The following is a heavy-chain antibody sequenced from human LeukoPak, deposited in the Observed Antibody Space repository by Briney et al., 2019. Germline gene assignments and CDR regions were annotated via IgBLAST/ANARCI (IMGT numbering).Heavy chain of an antibody. V-gene: IGHV4-59*08. CDR3: ARHPGDGYNFDY. J-gene: IGHJ4*02. Sequence: SETLSLTCTVSGGSISSYYWSWIRQPPGKGLEWIGYIYYSGSTNYNPSLKSRVTISVDTSKNQFSLKLSSVTAADTAVYYCARHPGDGYNFDYWGQGTLVTVSS. CDR2: IYYSGST. D-gene: IGHD5-24*01. CDR1: GGSISSYY.